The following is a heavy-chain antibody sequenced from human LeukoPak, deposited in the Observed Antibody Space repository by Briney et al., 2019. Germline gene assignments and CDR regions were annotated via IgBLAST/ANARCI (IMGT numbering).Heavy chain of an antibody. D-gene: IGHD3-10*01. J-gene: IGHJ5*02. CDR3: AKDGGRRYYYGSGSYYTDNWFDP. V-gene: IGHV3-30*18. Sequence: GRSLRLSCAASGFTFSSYGMHWVRQAPGKGLEWVAVISYDGSIKHYADSVKGRFTISRDNSKNTLYLEMNSLRAEDTAVYYCAKDGGRRYYYGSGSYYTDNWFDPWGQGTLVTVSS. CDR2: ISYDGSIK. CDR1: GFTFSSYG.